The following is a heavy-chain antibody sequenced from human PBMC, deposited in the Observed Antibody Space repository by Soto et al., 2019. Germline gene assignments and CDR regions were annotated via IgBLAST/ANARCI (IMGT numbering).Heavy chain of an antibody. J-gene: IGHJ4*02. CDR1: GFTFGSYA. CDR2: ISGSGGST. D-gene: IGHD6-13*01. Sequence: PGGSLRLSCAASGFTFGSYAMSWVRQAPGKGLEWVSAISGSGGSTYYADSVKGRFTISRDNSKNTLYLQMNSLRAEDTAVYYCAKRQQPPRSGPFDYWGQGTLVTVSS. V-gene: IGHV3-23*01. CDR3: AKRQQPPRSGPFDY.